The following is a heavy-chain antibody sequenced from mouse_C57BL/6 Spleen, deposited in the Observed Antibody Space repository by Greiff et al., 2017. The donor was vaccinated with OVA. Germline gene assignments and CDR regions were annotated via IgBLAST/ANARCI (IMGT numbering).Heavy chain of an antibody. CDR2: INPGSGGT. CDR3: ARRGNWDDYFGY. Sequence: VQLQQSGAELVRPGTSVKVSCKASGYAFTNYLIEWVKQRPGQGLEWIGVINPGSGGTNYNEKFKGKATLTADKSSSTAYMQLSSLTSEASAVYFCARRGNWDDYFGYWGQGTTLTVSS. CDR1: GYAFTNYL. J-gene: IGHJ2*01. V-gene: IGHV1-54*01. D-gene: IGHD4-1*02.